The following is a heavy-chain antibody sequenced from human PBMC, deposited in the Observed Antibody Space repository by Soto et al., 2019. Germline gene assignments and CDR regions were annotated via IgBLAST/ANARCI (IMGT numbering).Heavy chain of an antibody. CDR2: ITSDGSGT. Sequence: GGSLRLSCAASGFTFSSYWMHWVRQAPGKGLVWVSRITSDGSGTTYADSVKGRFTISRDNAKNTLYLQMNSLRAEDTAVYYCARGPDSSGYYYFHYWGQGTLVTVSS. V-gene: IGHV3-74*01. CDR1: GFTFSSYW. J-gene: IGHJ4*02. CDR3: ARGPDSSGYYYFHY. D-gene: IGHD3-22*01.